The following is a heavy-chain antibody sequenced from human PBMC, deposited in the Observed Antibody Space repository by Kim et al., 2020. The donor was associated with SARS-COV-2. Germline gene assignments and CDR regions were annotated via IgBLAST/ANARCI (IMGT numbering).Heavy chain of an antibody. D-gene: IGHD6-19*01. V-gene: IGHV3-21*01. Sequence: ADPVQGRFPISRDNAKNSLYLQLNSLRAEDTAVYYCARTRDSGWSYFDYWGQGTLVTVSS. J-gene: IGHJ4*02. CDR3: ARTRDSGWSYFDY.